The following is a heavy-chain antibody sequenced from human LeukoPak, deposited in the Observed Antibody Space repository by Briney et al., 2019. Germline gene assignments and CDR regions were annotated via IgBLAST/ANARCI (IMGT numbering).Heavy chain of an antibody. CDR2: INPSGGST. CDR3: ATDDPYSSSWYVFDY. Sequence: GASVKVSCKASGYTFTSYYMHWVRQAPGQGLEWMGIINPSGGSTSYAQKFQGRVTMTRDMSTSTVYMELSSLRSEDTAVYYCATDDPYSSSWYVFDYWGQGTLVTVSS. J-gene: IGHJ4*02. D-gene: IGHD6-13*01. V-gene: IGHV1-46*01. CDR1: GYTFTSYY.